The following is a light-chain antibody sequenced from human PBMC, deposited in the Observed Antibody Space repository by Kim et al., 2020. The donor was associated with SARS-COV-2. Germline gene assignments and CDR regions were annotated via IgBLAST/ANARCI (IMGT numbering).Light chain of an antibody. Sequence: SSALTQDPAVSVALGQTVRITCQGDSLRSYYASWYQQKPGQAPVLVIYGKNNRPSGIPDRFSGSSSGNTASLTITEAQAEDEADYYCNSRDSSGNHAVFG. CDR3: NSRDSSGNHAV. CDR2: GKN. V-gene: IGLV3-19*01. CDR1: SLRSYY. J-gene: IGLJ7*01.